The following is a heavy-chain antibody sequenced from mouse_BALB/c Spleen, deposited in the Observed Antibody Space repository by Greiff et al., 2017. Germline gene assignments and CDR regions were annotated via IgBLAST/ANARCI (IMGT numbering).Heavy chain of an antibody. CDR2: INPGSGGT. CDR3: ARECVYYGSSYLFAY. CDR1: GYAFTNYL. Sequence: VQLKESGAELVRPGTSVKVSCKASGYAFTNYLIEWVKQRPGQGLEWIGVINPGSGGTNYNEKFKGKATLTADKSSSTAYMQLSSLTSDDSAVYFCARECVYYGSSYLFAYWGQGTLVTVSA. J-gene: IGHJ3*01. D-gene: IGHD1-1*01. V-gene: IGHV1-54*03.